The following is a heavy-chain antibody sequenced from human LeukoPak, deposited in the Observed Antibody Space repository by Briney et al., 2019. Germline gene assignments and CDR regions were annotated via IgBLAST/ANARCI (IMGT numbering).Heavy chain of an antibody. CDR1: GGTFSSYA. Sequence: SVKVSCKASGGTFSSYAISWVRQAPGQGLEWMGGIIPIFGTANYAQKFQGRVTITADKSTSTAYMELSSLRSEDTAVDYCARSYSSGWHDAFDLWGQGTMVTVSS. CDR2: IIPIFGTA. J-gene: IGHJ3*01. V-gene: IGHV1-69*06. CDR3: ARSYSSGWHDAFDL. D-gene: IGHD6-19*01.